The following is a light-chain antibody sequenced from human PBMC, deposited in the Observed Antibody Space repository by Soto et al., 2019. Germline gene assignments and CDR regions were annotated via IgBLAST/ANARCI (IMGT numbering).Light chain of an antibody. CDR3: QAWDSSLYV. V-gene: IGLV3-1*01. CDR1: KLGDKY. CDR2: QDS. J-gene: IGLJ1*01. Sequence: SYELTQPPSVSVSPGQTASITCSGDKLGDKYACWYQQKPGQSPVLVIYQDSKRPSGIPERFSGSNSGNIATLTISGTQAMDEADYYCQAWDSSLYVFGTGTKVTVL.